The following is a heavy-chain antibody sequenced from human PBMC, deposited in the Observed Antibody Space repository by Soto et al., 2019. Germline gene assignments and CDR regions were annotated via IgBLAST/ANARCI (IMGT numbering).Heavy chain of an antibody. V-gene: IGHV5-51*01. CDR3: ASSALQKPYYYYGMDV. Sequence: GESLKISCKGSGYSFTSYWIGWVRQMPGKGLEWMGIIYPGDSDTRYSPSFQGQVTISADKSISTAYLQWSSLKASDTAMYYCASSALQKPYYYYGMDVWGQGTTVTVPS. J-gene: IGHJ6*02. D-gene: IGHD2-15*01. CDR1: GYSFTSYW. CDR2: IYPGDSDT.